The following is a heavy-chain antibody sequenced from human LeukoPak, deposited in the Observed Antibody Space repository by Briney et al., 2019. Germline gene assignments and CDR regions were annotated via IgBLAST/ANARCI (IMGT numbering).Heavy chain of an antibody. V-gene: IGHV3-66*04. D-gene: IGHD6-19*01. Sequence: GGSLRLSCAASGFTVSSNYMSWVRQAPGKGLEWVSVIYSGGSGGSTYYADSVKGRFTISRDNSKNTLYLQMNSLRAEDTAVYYCARLSCSGWSTCPYFDYWGQGTLVTVSS. CDR1: GFTVSSNY. CDR2: IYSGGSGGST. CDR3: ARLSCSGWSTCPYFDY. J-gene: IGHJ4*02.